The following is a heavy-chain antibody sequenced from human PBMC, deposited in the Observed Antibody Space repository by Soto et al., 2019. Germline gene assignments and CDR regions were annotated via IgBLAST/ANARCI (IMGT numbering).Heavy chain of an antibody. CDR2: IYYSGST. CDR3: ARASAYYYDSSGQGSYYFDY. V-gene: IGHV4-30-4*01. D-gene: IGHD3-22*01. J-gene: IGHJ4*02. CDR1: GGSISSGDYY. Sequence: SETLSLTCTVSGGSISSGDYYWSWIRQPPGKGREWIGCIYYSGSTYYNPSLKSRVTISVDTSKNQFSLKLSSVTAADTAVYYCARASAYYYDSSGQGSYYFDYWGQGTLVTV.